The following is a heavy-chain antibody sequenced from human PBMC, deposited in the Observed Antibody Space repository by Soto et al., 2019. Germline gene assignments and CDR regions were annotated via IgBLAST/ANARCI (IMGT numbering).Heavy chain of an antibody. V-gene: IGHV3-11*05. CDR1: GFTFSDYY. D-gene: IGHD3-9*01. CDR3: ARDADILTGSDAFHI. J-gene: IGHJ3*02. Sequence: QVQLVESGGGLVKPGGSLRLSCAASGFTFSDYYMSWIRQAPGKGLEWVSYIGSSSSYTNYADSVKGRFTISRDNAKNSLYLQMNSLRAEDTAVYYCARDADILTGSDAFHIWGQGTMVTVSS. CDR2: IGSSSSYT.